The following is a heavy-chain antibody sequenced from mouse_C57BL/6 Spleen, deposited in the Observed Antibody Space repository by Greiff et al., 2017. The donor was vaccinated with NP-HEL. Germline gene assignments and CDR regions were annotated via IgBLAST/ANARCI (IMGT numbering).Heavy chain of an antibody. CDR1: GFNIKDDY. V-gene: IGHV14-4*01. CDR3: TKYYYGSSYALFDY. D-gene: IGHD1-1*01. CDR2: IDPENGDT. Sequence: EVQLQESGAELVRPGASVKLSCTASGFNIKDDYMHWVKQRPEQGLEWIGWIDPENGDTEYASKFQGKATITADTSSNTAYLQLSSLTSEDTAVYYCTKYYYGSSYALFDYWGQGTTLTVSS. J-gene: IGHJ2*01.